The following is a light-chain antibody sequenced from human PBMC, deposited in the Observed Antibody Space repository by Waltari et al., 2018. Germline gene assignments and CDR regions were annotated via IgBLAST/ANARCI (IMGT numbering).Light chain of an antibody. CDR1: QDVSSGF. CDR2: GTS. Sequence: IVLTQSPGTLSLSPGARATLSCRASQDVSSGFLAWYQQRPGQATRFLIYGTSSRATGIPDRFSGSGSVKDFTLTISGLEPEDFAVYYGQQHDPSFPWTFGQGTKVEMK. V-gene: IGKV3-20*01. J-gene: IGKJ1*01. CDR3: QQHDPSFPWT.